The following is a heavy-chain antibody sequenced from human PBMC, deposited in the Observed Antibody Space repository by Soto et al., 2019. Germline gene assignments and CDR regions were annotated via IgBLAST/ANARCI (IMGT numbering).Heavy chain of an antibody. D-gene: IGHD5-18*01. CDR1: GGSVSSGSYY. CDR3: ARVTIQLWAIDY. Sequence: PSETLSLTCTVSGGSVSSGSYYWSWIRQPPGKGLEWIGYFYYSGSTDYNPSLKSRVTISVDTSKNQFSLKLSSVTAADTAVYYCARVTIQLWAIDYGGQGTLVTVSS. CDR2: FYYSGST. V-gene: IGHV4-61*01. J-gene: IGHJ4*02.